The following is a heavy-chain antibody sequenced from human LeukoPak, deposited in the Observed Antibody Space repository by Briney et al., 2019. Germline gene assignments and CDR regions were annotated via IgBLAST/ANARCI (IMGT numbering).Heavy chain of an antibody. CDR3: ARDPYSSTWSYGMDI. CDR2: IKQDEREK. Sequence: PGGSLRLSCTASGFTLSNYWMSWVRQTPEKGLEWVANIKQDEREKVYVDSVKGRFTISRDNAKSSLCLQMSGPRADDTAVYYCARDPYSSTWSYGMDIWGQGTTVTVSS. CDR1: GFTLSNYW. J-gene: IGHJ6*02. V-gene: IGHV3-7*05. D-gene: IGHD6-13*01.